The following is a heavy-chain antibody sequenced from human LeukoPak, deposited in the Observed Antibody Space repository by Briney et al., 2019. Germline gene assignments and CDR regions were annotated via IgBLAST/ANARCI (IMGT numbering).Heavy chain of an antibody. CDR3: ASDIIAAAGADY. Sequence: AGGSLRLSCAASGFTFSSYSMNWVRQAPGKGLEWVSSISSSSSYIYYADSVKGRFTISGDNAKNSLYLQMNSLRAEDTAVYYCASDIIAAAGADYWGQGTLVTVSS. CDR1: GFTFSSYS. CDR2: ISSSSSYI. D-gene: IGHD6-13*01. V-gene: IGHV3-21*01. J-gene: IGHJ4*02.